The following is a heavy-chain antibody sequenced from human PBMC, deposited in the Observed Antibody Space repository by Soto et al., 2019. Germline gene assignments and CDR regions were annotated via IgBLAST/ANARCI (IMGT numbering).Heavy chain of an antibody. J-gene: IGHJ4*02. Sequence: EVQLLESGGGLVQPGGSLRLSCAASGFTFSSYDMSWVRQAPGKGLEWVSAISGSGGSTYNTECVKGRFTIPRNNSKNTPSLKMNRPRSKDTAVYNYANSTIVVPGGLGAYWRQRTLVTVSS. CDR2: ISGSGGST. D-gene: IGHD2-2*01. V-gene: IGHV3-23*01. CDR3: ANSTIVVPGGLGAY. CDR1: GFTFSSYD.